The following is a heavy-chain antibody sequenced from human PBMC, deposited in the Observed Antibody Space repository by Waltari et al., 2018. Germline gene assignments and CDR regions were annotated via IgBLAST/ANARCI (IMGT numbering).Heavy chain of an antibody. Sequence: QLVQSGAEVKKPGSSVIVSCKAYGGTFNSFALSWGRRAPGQGLEWMGGIIPRFNTPTYARKFQGRLTVTADESTSTAYMELNSLRSEDSALYYCATRIPSDHSGSFYYYGMDVWGQGTTVTVSS. CDR3: ATRIPSDHSGSFYYYGMDV. J-gene: IGHJ6*02. CDR2: IIPRFNTP. CDR1: GGTFNSFA. V-gene: IGHV1-69*13. D-gene: IGHD6-6*01.